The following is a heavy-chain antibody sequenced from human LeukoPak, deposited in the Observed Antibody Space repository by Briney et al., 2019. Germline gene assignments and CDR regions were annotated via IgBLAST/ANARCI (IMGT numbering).Heavy chain of an antibody. Sequence: PGGSLRLSCAASGFTSSTYWMFWVRQVPGKGLVWVSRINTDGSDTAYADSVKGRFTISRDNAKNTLYLQMDNLRAEDTAIYYCARDLHWNQLGLWGQGTLVTVSS. CDR1: GFTSSTYW. J-gene: IGHJ4*02. CDR2: INTDGSDT. CDR3: ARDLHWNQLGL. V-gene: IGHV3-74*01. D-gene: IGHD1-1*01.